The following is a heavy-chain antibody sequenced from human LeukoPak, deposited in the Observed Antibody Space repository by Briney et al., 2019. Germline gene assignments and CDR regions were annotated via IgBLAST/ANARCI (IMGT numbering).Heavy chain of an antibody. D-gene: IGHD3-3*01. Sequence: ASVKVSCKASGHTFTSYAMHWVRQAPGQRLEWMGWNNAGNGNTKYSQKFQGRVTITRDTSASTAYMELSSLRSEDTAVYYCARMGINYDFWSGYPHDGMDVWGQGTTVTVSS. V-gene: IGHV1-3*01. CDR2: NNAGNGNT. J-gene: IGHJ6*02. CDR3: ARMGINYDFWSGYPHDGMDV. CDR1: GHTFTSYA.